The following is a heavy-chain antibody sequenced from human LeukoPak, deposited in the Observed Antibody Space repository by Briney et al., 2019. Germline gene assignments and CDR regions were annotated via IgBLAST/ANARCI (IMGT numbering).Heavy chain of an antibody. D-gene: IGHD5-18*01. CDR3: ARAREYSYGPHYFDY. J-gene: IGHJ4*02. CDR2: ISSDGSST. Sequence: GGSLRLSCAASGFTFSSYWMNWVRQAPGKGLVWVSGISSDGSSTSYADSVEGRFTISRDNAKNTLYLQMNNLRAEDTAVYYCARAREYSYGPHYFDYWGQGTLVTVSS. CDR1: GFTFSSYW. V-gene: IGHV3-74*01.